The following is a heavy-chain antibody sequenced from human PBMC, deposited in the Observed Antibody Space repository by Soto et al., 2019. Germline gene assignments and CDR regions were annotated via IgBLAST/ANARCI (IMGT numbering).Heavy chain of an antibody. CDR3: AKIPHSSSWYLDAFDI. CDR1: GFTFSSYA. Sequence: EVQLLESGGGLVQPGGSLRLSCAASGFTFSSYAMSWVRQAPGKGLEWVSAISGSGGSTYYADSVKGRFTISRDNSKNTQYLQMNSLRAEDTAVDYCAKIPHSSSWYLDAFDIWGQGTMVTVSS. D-gene: IGHD6-13*01. V-gene: IGHV3-23*01. J-gene: IGHJ3*02. CDR2: ISGSGGST.